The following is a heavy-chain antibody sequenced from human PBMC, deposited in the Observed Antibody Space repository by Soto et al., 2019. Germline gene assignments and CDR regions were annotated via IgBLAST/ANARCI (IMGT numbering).Heavy chain of an antibody. V-gene: IGHV1-69*04. Sequence: SVKVSCKASGGTFSSYTISWVRQAPGQGLEWMGRIIPILGIANYAQRFQGRVTITADKSTSTAYMELSSLRSEDTAVYYCARDFSMVVVAPGFWGQGTLVTVSS. D-gene: IGHD3-22*01. CDR1: GGTFSSYT. CDR2: IIPILGIA. J-gene: IGHJ4*02. CDR3: ARDFSMVVVAPGF.